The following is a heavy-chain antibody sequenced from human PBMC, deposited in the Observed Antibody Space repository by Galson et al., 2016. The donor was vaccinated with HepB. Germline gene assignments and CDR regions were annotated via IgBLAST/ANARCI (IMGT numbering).Heavy chain of an antibody. Sequence: SLRLSCAASGFSVNTYAVNWVRQAPGKGLEWVAVLSTNGLSQHYADSVKGRFTISRDNSKNTVSLHMNSLRPEDTAVYYCAREPVRLDDLLTGPPKNPDYWGQGTLVTVSS. CDR2: LSTNGLSQ. J-gene: IGHJ4*02. V-gene: IGHV3-30-3*01. D-gene: IGHD3-9*01. CDR1: GFSVNTYA. CDR3: AREPVRLDDLLTGPPKNPDY.